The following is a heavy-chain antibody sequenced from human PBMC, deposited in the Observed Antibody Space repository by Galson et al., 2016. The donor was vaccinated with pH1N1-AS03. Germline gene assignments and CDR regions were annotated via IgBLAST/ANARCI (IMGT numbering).Heavy chain of an antibody. CDR1: GGTFNKYA. V-gene: IGHV1-69*05. J-gene: IGHJ5*02. Sequence: SVKVSCKASGGTFNKYAITWVRQAPGQGLEWMGGIIPIFGNSDYAQKFQGRVTISTDKYTTTAYMDLSSLRSEDTAVDYCVRGDGGNNFDVWGQGTLVTVSS. CDR2: IIPIFGNS. CDR3: VRGDGGNNFDV. D-gene: IGHD4-23*01.